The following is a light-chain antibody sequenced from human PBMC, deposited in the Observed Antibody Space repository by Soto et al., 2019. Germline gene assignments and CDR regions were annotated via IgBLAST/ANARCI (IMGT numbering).Light chain of an antibody. CDR2: DVS. CDR1: SSDVGGYNY. J-gene: IGLJ2*01. V-gene: IGLV2-14*01. Sequence: QPVLTQPASVSGSPGQSITISCTGTSSDVGGYNYVSWYQQHPGKAPKLMIYDVSNRPSGVSNRFSGYKSGNTASLTISGLQAEDEADYYCSSYTSSSTLVVVGGGTKLTVL. CDR3: SSYTSSSTLVV.